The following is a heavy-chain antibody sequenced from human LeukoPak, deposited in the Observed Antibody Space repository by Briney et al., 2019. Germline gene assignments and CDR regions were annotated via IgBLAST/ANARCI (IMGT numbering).Heavy chain of an antibody. Sequence: PGRSLRLSCAASGFTFSSYGMHWVRQAPGKGLEWVAVISYDGSNKYYADSVKGRFTISRDNSKNTLYLQMNSLRAEDTAVYYCAKDGTIVVVPAAAWVDYWGQGTLVTVSS. D-gene: IGHD2-2*01. CDR1: GFTFSSYG. V-gene: IGHV3-30*18. CDR3: AKDGTIVVVPAAAWVDY. CDR2: ISYDGSNK. J-gene: IGHJ4*02.